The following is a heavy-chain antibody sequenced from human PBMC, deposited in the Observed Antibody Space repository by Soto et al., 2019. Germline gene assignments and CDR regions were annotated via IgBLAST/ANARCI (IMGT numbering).Heavy chain of an antibody. CDR1: GFTFSSYE. D-gene: IGHD3-10*01. CDR3: ARGLLSSRWFGEFTHAFDI. V-gene: IGHV3-48*03. J-gene: IGHJ3*02. CDR2: ISSSGSTI. Sequence: GGSLRLSCAASGFTFSSYEMNWVRQAPGKGLEWVSYISSSGSTIYYADSVKGRFTISRDNAKNSLYLQMNSLRAEDTAVYYCARGLLSSRWFGEFTHAFDIWGQGTMVTVSS.